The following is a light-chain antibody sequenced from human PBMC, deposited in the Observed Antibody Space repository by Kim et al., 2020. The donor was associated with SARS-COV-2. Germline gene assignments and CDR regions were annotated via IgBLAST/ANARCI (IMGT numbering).Light chain of an antibody. Sequence: AYVGDRVTITCRESQDISNYLAWFQLKPGKAPKLLIYAASALQPGVPSRFSGSGSGTDFTLTVTSLQPEDVATYYCQKCDSAPWTFGQGTKVDIK. J-gene: IGKJ1*01. CDR1: QDISNY. V-gene: IGKV1-27*01. CDR2: AAS. CDR3: QKCDSAPWT.